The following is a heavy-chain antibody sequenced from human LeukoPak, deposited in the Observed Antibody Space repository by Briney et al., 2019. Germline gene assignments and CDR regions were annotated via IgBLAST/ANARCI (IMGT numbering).Heavy chain of an antibody. J-gene: IGHJ4*02. CDR2: IHYTGLT. V-gene: IGHV4-59*02. Sequence: PSETLSLTCTVSGGSVSSDYWSWIRQPPGKGLEWIGYIHYTGLTKYNPSLQSRLTISMDTSENQFSLRLSSVIAADTAVCYCTRVASHGYSDYWGQGMLVTVSS. CDR1: GGSVSSDY. CDR3: TRVASHGYSDY.